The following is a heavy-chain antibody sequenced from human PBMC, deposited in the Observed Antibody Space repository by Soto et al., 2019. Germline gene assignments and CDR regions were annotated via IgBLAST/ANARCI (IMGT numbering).Heavy chain of an antibody. J-gene: IGHJ4*02. CDR1: GFTFSSYA. CDR2: ISGGGGST. V-gene: IGHV3-23*01. D-gene: IGHD2-21*02. CDR3: ATHPYCGGDCYQPNFDY. Sequence: EVQLLESGGGLVQPGGSLRLSCAASGFTFSSYAMSWVRQAPGKGLEWVSAISGGGGSTFYADSVKGRFTISRDNSKNMLYLQMNSLRAEDTAVYYCATHPYCGGDCYQPNFDYWGQGTLVTVSS.